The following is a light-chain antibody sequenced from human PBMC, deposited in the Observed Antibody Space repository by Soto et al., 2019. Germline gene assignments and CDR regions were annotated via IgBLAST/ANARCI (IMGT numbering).Light chain of an antibody. CDR1: SSNIGSHT. V-gene: IGLV1-44*01. Sequence: QSVLTQPPSASGTPGQRVTISCSGSSSNIGSHTVSWFQHLPGTAPKLLICSNDQRPSGVPDRFSGSKSGTSASLAISGLQSEDEADYYCAAWDASLNGWVFGGGTKLTVL. CDR2: SND. CDR3: AAWDASLNGWV. J-gene: IGLJ3*02.